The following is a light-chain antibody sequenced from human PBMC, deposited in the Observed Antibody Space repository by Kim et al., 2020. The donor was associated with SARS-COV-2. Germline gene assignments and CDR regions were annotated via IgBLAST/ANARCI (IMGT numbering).Light chain of an antibody. CDR2: AAS. CDR3: QKYNSAPWT. J-gene: IGKJ1*01. Sequence: DIQMTQSPSSLSASVGDRVTITCRASQDIANSLAWYQQKPGKVPQFLIYAASTLQSGVPSRFSGSGSGTEFTLTIGSLQTEDVATYYCQKYNSAPWTFGRGTKVDIK. CDR1: QDIANS. V-gene: IGKV1-27*01.